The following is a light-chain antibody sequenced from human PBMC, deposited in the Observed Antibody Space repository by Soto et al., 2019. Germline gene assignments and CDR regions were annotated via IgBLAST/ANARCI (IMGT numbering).Light chain of an antibody. CDR2: AAS. Sequence: DIQMTQSPSSLSASVGDRVTITCRASQSISSYLNWYQQKPGKAPKLLIYAASSLQSGVPSRFSGSGSGTYFTLTISSLQPEDFATYYCQQSYRTTWTFGQGTKLEIK. V-gene: IGKV1-39*01. CDR1: QSISSY. J-gene: IGKJ1*01. CDR3: QQSYRTTWT.